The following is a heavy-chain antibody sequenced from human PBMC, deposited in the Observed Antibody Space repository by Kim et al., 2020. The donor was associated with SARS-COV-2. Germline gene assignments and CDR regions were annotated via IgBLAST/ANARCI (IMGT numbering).Heavy chain of an antibody. CDR1: GFTFSSYG. J-gene: IGHJ4*02. D-gene: IGHD3-10*01. Sequence: GGSLRLSCAASGFTFSSYGMHWVRQAPGKGLEWVAVISYDGSNKYYADSVKGRFTISRDNSKNTLYLQMNSLRAEDTAVYYCARSPMVRGVIPPRGFDYWGQGTLVTVSS. V-gene: IGHV3-33*05. CDR3: ARSPMVRGVIPPRGFDY. CDR2: ISYDGSNK.